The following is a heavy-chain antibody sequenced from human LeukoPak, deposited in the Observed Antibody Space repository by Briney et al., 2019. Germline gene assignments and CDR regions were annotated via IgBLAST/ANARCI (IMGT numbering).Heavy chain of an antibody. CDR1: GGSISSSSYY. CDR3: ARHLILWFGAAGWFDP. J-gene: IGHJ5*02. Sequence: SETLSLTCTVSGGSISSSSYYWGWIRQPPGRGLEWIGSMYYSGSTYYNPSLKRRVTISVDTTKNQFSLKLSSVTAADTAVYYCARHLILWFGAAGWFDPWGQGTLVTVSS. V-gene: IGHV4-39*01. D-gene: IGHD3-10*01. CDR2: MYYSGST.